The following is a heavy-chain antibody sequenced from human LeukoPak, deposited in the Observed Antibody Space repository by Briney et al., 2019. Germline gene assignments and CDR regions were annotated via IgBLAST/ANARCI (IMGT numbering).Heavy chain of an antibody. D-gene: IGHD1-26*01. CDR3: AKELGRPRHIVTFDY. CDR2: ISYGGSDK. CDR1: GFIFSSYG. J-gene: IGHJ4*02. Sequence: PGGSLRLSCAASGFIFSSYGMHWVRQAPGKGLEWVAIISYGGSDKYYADSVKGRFTISRDDSRNTLYLQMNSLRAEDTAVYYCAKELGRPRHIVTFDYWGQGTLVTVSS. V-gene: IGHV3-30*18.